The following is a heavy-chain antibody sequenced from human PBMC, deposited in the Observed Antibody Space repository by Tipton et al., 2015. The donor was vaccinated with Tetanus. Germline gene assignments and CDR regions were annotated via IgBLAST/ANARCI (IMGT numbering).Heavy chain of an antibody. V-gene: IGHV1-18*01. D-gene: IGHD3-22*01. J-gene: IGHJ3*02. CDR1: GYTFTSYG. CDR3: AGDFCITMIVVFRSFDI. Sequence: QSGPEVKKPGASVKVSCKASGYTFTSYGISWVRQAPGQGLEWMGWISAYNGNTNYAQKLQGRVTMTTDTSTSTADMELMSLRSDDTAVYYCAGDFCITMIVVFRSFDIWGHGTMVTVSS. CDR2: ISAYNGNT.